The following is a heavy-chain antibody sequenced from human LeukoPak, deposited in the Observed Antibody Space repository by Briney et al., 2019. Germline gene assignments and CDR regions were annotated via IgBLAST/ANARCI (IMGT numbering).Heavy chain of an antibody. D-gene: IGHD5-18*01. CDR2: INPNSGGT. Sequence: ASVKVSCXASGYTFTGYYMHWVRQAPGQGLEWMGRINPNSGGTNYAQKFQGRVTMTRDTSISTAYMELSRLRSDDTAVYYCAARGYSYGYSGSFDYWGQGTLVTVSS. J-gene: IGHJ4*02. V-gene: IGHV1-2*06. CDR3: AARGYSYGYSGSFDY. CDR1: GYTFTGYY.